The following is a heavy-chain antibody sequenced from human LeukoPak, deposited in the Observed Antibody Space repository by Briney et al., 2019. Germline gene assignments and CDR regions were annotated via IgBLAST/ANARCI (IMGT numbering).Heavy chain of an antibody. Sequence: PSGTLSLTCAVTGASISNSNWWTWVRQPPGKGLEWIGEIYHSGSTNYKTSLKSRATISVDKSKNQFSLKLNSVTAADTAVYYCARHYGPWGQGTLVTVSS. V-gene: IGHV4-4*02. CDR2: IYHSGST. CDR3: ARHYGP. D-gene: IGHD3-16*01. J-gene: IGHJ5*02. CDR1: GASISNSNW.